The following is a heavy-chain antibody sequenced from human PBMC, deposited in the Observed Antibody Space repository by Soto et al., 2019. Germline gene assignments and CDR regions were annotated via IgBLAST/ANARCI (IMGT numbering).Heavy chain of an antibody. D-gene: IGHD3-16*01. Sequence: QLVQSGSDVKKPGSSVKVSCQASGGTFSGYVVTWVRQAPGQGLEWMGEFVHLFGTTNYAQRFSGRITITAEESTSTAYMELRTLRSDDTAVYYCATHGLGVSSPPYFDNWGQGTLVTVSS. CDR1: GGTFSGYV. V-gene: IGHV1-69*01. CDR3: ATHGLGVSSPPYFDN. CDR2: FVHLFGTT. J-gene: IGHJ4*02.